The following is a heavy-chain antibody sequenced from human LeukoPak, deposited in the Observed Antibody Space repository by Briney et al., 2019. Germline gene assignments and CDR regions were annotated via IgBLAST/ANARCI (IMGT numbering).Heavy chain of an antibody. CDR2: IYYSGST. D-gene: IGHD6-19*01. V-gene: IGHV4-59*12. CDR3: ARVSYSSGWYPNFDY. J-gene: IGHJ4*02. Sequence: SETPSLTCTVSGGSISSYYWSWIRQPPGKGLEWIGYIYYSGSTNYNPSLKSRVTMSVDTSKNQFSLKLSSVTAADTAVYYCARVSYSSGWYPNFDYWGQGTLVTVSS. CDR1: GGSISSYY.